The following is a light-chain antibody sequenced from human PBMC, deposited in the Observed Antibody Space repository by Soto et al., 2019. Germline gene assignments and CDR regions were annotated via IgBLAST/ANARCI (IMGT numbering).Light chain of an antibody. CDR1: SSNIGSNT. Sequence: QPALTQPPSASGTPWQRVTISCSGSSSNIGSNTVNWYQQLPGTAPKLLIYSNNQRPSGVPDRFSGSKSGTSASLAISGLQSEDEADYYWAASENNPNVHVVSGGGT. CDR3: AASENNPNVHVV. CDR2: SNN. V-gene: IGLV1-44*01. J-gene: IGLJ2*01.